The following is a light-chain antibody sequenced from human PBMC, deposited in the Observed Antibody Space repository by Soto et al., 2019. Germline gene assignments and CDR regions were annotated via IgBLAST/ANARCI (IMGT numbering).Light chain of an antibody. J-gene: IGLJ1*01. Sequence: QSVLTQPPSVSGAPGQRVTISCTGSSSNIGAGYDVHWYQQLPGTAPKLLIYDNFNRPSGVPDRFSGSKSGTSASLAITGLQDEDEADYYCQSYDSSLSGYVVGTGTKLTVL. CDR2: DNF. V-gene: IGLV1-40*01. CDR3: QSYDSSLSGYV. CDR1: SSNIGAGYD.